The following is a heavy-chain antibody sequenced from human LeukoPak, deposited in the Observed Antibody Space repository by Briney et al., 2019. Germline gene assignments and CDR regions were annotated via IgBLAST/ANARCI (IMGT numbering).Heavy chain of an antibody. D-gene: IGHD3-22*01. CDR2: ISSSGSTI. CDR3: AKDGDSTGYYSSYYNHMDV. V-gene: IGHV3-48*03. J-gene: IGHJ6*03. CDR1: GFTFSSYE. Sequence: GGSLRLSCAASGFTFSSYEMNWVRQAPGKGLEWVSYISSSGSTIYYADSVKGRFAISRDNSKNTVYLQMNSLRAEDTAIYYCAKDGDSTGYYSSYYNHMDVWGKGTSVTISS.